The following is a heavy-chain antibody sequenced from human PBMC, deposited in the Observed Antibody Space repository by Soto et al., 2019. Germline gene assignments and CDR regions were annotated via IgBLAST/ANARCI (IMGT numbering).Heavy chain of an antibody. Sequence: ASVKVSCKASGYTFTSYAMHWVRQAPGQRLEWMGWINAGNGNTKYSQKFQGRVTITRDTSASTAYMELSSLRSEDTAVYYCARIKLLWFGELPEAPFGYWGQGTLVTVSS. CDR3: ARIKLLWFGELPEAPFGY. CDR1: GYTFTSYA. CDR2: INAGNGNT. J-gene: IGHJ4*02. V-gene: IGHV1-3*01. D-gene: IGHD3-10*01.